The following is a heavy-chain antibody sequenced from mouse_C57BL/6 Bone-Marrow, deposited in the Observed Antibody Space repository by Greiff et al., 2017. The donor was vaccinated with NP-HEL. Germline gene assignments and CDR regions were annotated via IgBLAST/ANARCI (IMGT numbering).Heavy chain of an antibody. J-gene: IGHJ4*01. CDR2: IDPSDSYT. V-gene: IGHV1-50*01. CDR3: ARGQYYGSSHAMDY. Sequence: QVQLQQPGAELVKPGASVKLSCKASGYTFTSYWMQWVKQRPGQGLEWIGEIDPSDSYTNYNQKFKGKATLTVDTSSSTAYMQRSSLTSEDSAVYYCARGQYYGSSHAMDYWGQGTSVTVSS. CDR1: GYTFTSYW. D-gene: IGHD1-1*01.